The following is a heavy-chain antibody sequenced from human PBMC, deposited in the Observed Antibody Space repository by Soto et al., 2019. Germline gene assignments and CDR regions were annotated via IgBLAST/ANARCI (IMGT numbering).Heavy chain of an antibody. CDR1: GFTFSSYW. J-gene: IGHJ5*02. CDR3: ARLVADYVDP. V-gene: IGHV3-74*01. CDR2: INSDGSST. Sequence: PGGSLRLSCAASGFTFSSYWMHWVRQAPGKGLVWVSRINSDGSSTSYADSVKGQVTISADKSISTAYLQWSSLKASDTAMYYCARLVADYVDPWGQGTLVTVSS. D-gene: IGHD6-19*01.